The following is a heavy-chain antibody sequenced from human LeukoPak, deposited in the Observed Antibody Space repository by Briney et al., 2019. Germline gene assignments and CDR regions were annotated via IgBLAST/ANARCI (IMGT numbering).Heavy chain of an antibody. CDR3: ARSIKQQLVQDY. J-gene: IGHJ4*02. CDR2: INPSGGST. Sequence: ASVTVSCKASGYTFTSYYMHWVRQAPGQGLEWMGIINPSGGSTSYAQKFQGRVTMTRDTSTSTVYMELSSLRSEDTAVYYCARSIKQQLVQDYWGQGTLVTVSS. V-gene: IGHV1-46*01. CDR1: GYTFTSYY. D-gene: IGHD6-13*01.